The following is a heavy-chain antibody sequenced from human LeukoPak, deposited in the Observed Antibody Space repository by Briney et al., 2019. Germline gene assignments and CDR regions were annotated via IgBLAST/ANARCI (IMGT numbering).Heavy chain of an antibody. CDR2: FYYTGST. CDR1: GVSIDSYH. J-gene: IGHJ4*02. Sequence: SKTLSLTCSVSGVSIDSYHWSWIRQPPGKGLEWIGYFYYTGSTNYSPSFEGRVTISEDTSKNQISLRLTSVTAADTAVYYCAGRTAATTRPFDYWGQGTLVTVSS. D-gene: IGHD2-21*02. V-gene: IGHV4-59*01. CDR3: AGRTAATTRPFDY.